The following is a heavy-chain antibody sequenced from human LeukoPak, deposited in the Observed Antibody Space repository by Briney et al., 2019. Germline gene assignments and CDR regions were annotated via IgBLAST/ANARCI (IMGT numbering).Heavy chain of an antibody. J-gene: IGHJ5*02. CDR3: ARTQFTTARRFDP. Sequence: ASVKVSCKASGYTFTDFYIHWVRQAPGQGLEWMGWINPNSGGTKYAQKFQARVTMTRDTSISTLYMELSSLRYEDTAIYYCARTQFTTARRFDPWGQGTLVTVSS. CDR1: GYTFTDFY. D-gene: IGHD4-17*01. V-gene: IGHV1-2*02. CDR2: INPNSGGT.